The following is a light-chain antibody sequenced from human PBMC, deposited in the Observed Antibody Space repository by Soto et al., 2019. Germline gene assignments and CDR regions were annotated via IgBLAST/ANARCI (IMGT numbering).Light chain of an antibody. Sequence: DIVMTQSPDSLAVSLGERATLNCKSSQNLLYSSNNKNYLAWYQQKPGQPPKLLIYWASTRESGVPDRFSGSVSGTDFTLTISSLQAEDVAVYYCHQYYSTPYTFGQGTKLEIK. J-gene: IGKJ2*01. CDR1: QNLLYSSNNKNY. CDR3: HQYYSTPYT. V-gene: IGKV4-1*01. CDR2: WAS.